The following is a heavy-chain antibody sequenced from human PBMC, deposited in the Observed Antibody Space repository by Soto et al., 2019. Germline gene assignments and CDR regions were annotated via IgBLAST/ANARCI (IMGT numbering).Heavy chain of an antibody. Sequence: SETLSLTCTVSGGSISSGGYYWSWIRQHPGKGLEWIGYIYYSGSTYYNPSLKSRVTISVDTSKNQFSLKLSSVTAADTAVYYCARGRELELGRGAFDIWGQGTRGTVSS. D-gene: IGHD1-7*01. J-gene: IGHJ3*02. CDR2: IYYSGST. CDR1: GGSISSGGYY. V-gene: IGHV4-31*03. CDR3: ARGRELELGRGAFDI.